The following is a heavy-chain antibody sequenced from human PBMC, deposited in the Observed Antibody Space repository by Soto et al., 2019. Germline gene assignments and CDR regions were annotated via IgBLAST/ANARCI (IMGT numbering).Heavy chain of an antibody. V-gene: IGHV4-4*07. CDR1: GGSISTYY. J-gene: IGHJ4*02. D-gene: IGHD6-6*01. CDR3: ARLRGSSSDFFDF. Sequence: SENLSLTCTVSGGSISTYYWNWIRQSAGKGLEWIGRIYTSGSPNYNPSLKSRVTMSVDTSKNQFSLKSSSVTAADTAVYYCARLRGSSSDFFDFWGQVTLVT. CDR2: IYTSGSP.